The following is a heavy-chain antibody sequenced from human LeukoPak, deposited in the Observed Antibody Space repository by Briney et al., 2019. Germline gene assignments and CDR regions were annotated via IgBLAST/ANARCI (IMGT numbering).Heavy chain of an antibody. CDR1: GYTFTGYY. CDR3: ARQLLWFGELFLQDDAFDI. V-gene: IGHV1-2*02. CDR2: INPNSGGT. Sequence: GASVKVSCKASGYTFTGYYIHWVRQAPGQGLEWMGWINPNSGGTNYAQKFQGRVTMTRDTSISTAYMELSRLRSDDTAVYYCARQLLWFGELFLQDDAFDIWGQGTMVTVTS. D-gene: IGHD3-10*01. J-gene: IGHJ3*02.